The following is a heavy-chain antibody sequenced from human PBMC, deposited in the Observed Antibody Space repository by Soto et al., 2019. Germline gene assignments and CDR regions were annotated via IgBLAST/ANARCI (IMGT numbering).Heavy chain of an antibody. CDR3: ARDLGLGELLEYYFDY. Sequence: GGSLRLSCAASGFTFSSYSMNWVRQAPGKGLEWVSYISSSSSTIYYADSVKGRFTISRDNAKNSLYLQMNSLRAEDTAVYYCARDLGLGELLEYYFDYWGQGTLVTVSS. V-gene: IGHV3-48*01. CDR2: ISSSSSTI. CDR1: GFTFSSYS. D-gene: IGHD2-15*01. J-gene: IGHJ4*02.